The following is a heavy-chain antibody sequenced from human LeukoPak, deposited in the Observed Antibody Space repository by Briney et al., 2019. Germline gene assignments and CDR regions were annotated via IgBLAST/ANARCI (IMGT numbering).Heavy chain of an antibody. CDR2: INTNTRNP. V-gene: IGHV7-4-1*02. D-gene: IGHD2-15*01. J-gene: IGHJ3*02. CDR3: ARDRGHCSGVTCYLDAFDI. CDR1: GYTFTNYA. Sequence: ASVKVSCKASGYTFTNYAMNWMRQAPGQGPEWMGWINTNTRNPTYAQGFTGRFVFSLDTSVSTAYLQISSLKAEDTAVYYCARDRGHCSGVTCYLDAFDIWGQGTMVTVSS.